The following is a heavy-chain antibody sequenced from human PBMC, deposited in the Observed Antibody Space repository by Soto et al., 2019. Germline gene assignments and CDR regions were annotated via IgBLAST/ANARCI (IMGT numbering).Heavy chain of an antibody. V-gene: IGHV3-23*01. Sequence: EVQLLESGGGLVQPGGSLRLSCAASGFTFSSYAMSWVGQAPGKGLEWVSAISGSGGSTYYADSVKGRFTISRDNSKNTLYLQMNSLRAEDTAVYYCAKGPRYYYDSSGYAPFDYWGQGTLVTVSS. J-gene: IGHJ4*02. CDR2: ISGSGGST. D-gene: IGHD3-22*01. CDR1: GFTFSSYA. CDR3: AKGPRYYYDSSGYAPFDY.